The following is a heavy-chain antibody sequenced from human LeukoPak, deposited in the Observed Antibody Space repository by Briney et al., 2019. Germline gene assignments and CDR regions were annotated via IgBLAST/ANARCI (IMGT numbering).Heavy chain of an antibody. Sequence: SETLSLTCAVYGGSFSDYDWSWIRQPPGKGLEWIGEINQSGSTNCAPSLKSRVSMPIDTSKSQFSLNLRSVTAADTAVYYCARYVPVKTGTTRASFDYWGQGALVTVSS. D-gene: IGHD1-1*01. CDR2: INQSGST. V-gene: IGHV4-34*01. CDR3: ARYVPVKTGTTRASFDY. J-gene: IGHJ4*02. CDR1: GGSFSDYD.